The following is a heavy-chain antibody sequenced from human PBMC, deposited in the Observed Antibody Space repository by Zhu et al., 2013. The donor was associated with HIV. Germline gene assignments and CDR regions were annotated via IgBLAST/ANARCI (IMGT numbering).Heavy chain of an antibody. D-gene: IGHD1-1*01. V-gene: IGHV1-46*01. Sequence: QVQLVQSGAEVKKPGASVKVSCKASGYTFTNFYIHWVRQAPGQGFEWMGIINPSGGSTSYAQKFQGRVTMTRDTSTSTVYMELSSLRSEDTAVYYCARSRTLEEAEYFQHWGQGTLVIVSS. CDR2: INPSGGST. J-gene: IGHJ1*01. CDR3: ARSRTLEEAEYFQH. CDR1: GYTFTNFY.